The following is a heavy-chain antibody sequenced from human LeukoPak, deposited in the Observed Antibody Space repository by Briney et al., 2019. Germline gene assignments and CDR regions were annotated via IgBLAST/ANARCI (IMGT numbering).Heavy chain of an antibody. V-gene: IGHV3-30*04. Sequence: PGGSLRLFCAASGFTLSIYAMHWASQAPGRGLVGVAVISYDGSSKYYADSVKGRFTISRDNSKNTLYLQMNSLRAEDTAVYYCARARSSYGYGDAFDIWGQGQWSPSLQ. J-gene: IGHJ3*02. CDR2: ISYDGSSK. CDR3: ARARSSYGYGDAFDI. D-gene: IGHD5-18*01. CDR1: GFTLSIYA.